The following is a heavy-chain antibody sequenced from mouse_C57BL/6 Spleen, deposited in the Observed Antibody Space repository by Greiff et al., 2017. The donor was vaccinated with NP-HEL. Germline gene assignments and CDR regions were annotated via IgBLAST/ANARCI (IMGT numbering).Heavy chain of an antibody. CDR2: IYPSDSET. V-gene: IGHV1-61*01. CDR1: GYTFTSYW. J-gene: IGHJ4*01. Sequence: QVQLKQPGAELVRPGSSVKLSCKASGYTFTSYWMDWVKQRPGQGLEWIGNIYPSDSETHYNQKFKDKATLTVDKSSSTAYMQRSSLASEDSAVYYCARSGAAQDYAVDYWGQGTTVTVSS. CDR3: ARSGAAQDYAVDY. D-gene: IGHD3-2*02.